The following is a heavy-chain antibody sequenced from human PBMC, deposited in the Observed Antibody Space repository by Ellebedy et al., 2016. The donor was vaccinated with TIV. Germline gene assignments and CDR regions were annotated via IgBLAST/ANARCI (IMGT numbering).Heavy chain of an antibody. Sequence: GESLKISXAASGFTFSSYTMNWVRQAPGKGLEWVSSIISTGSSIYYADSVRGRFTVSRDNAKNSLYLQMKSLRPEDTAVYYCARGRWSTAMIDYWGQGTLVTVSS. J-gene: IGHJ4*02. CDR2: IISTGSSI. CDR3: ARGRWSTAMIDY. V-gene: IGHV3-21*01. CDR1: GFTFSSYT. D-gene: IGHD5-18*01.